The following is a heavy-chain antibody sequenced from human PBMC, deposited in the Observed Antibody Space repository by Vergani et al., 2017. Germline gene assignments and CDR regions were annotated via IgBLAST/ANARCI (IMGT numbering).Heavy chain of an antibody. CDR1: GYSFTSYW. D-gene: IGHD2-2*02. V-gene: IGHV5-51*01. Sequence: EVQLVQSGAEVKKPGESLKISCKGSGYSFTSYWIGWVRQMPGKGLEWMGIIYPGDSDTRYSRSFQGQVTISADKSISTAYLQWSSLKASDTAMYYCARVGYCSSTSCYTENWFDPWGQGTLVTVSS. CDR2: IYPGDSDT. J-gene: IGHJ5*02. CDR3: ARVGYCSSTSCYTENWFDP.